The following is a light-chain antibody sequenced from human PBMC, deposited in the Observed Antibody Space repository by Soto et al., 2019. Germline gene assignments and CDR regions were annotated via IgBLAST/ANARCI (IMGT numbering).Light chain of an antibody. Sequence: EIVLSQPPATLSVSPGDRVTLSRRASQSVDINLAWYQLKRGRAPRLLIHGASTRATDMPGRFSGSGSGTEFTLTISSLQSEDFAVYYCQQYGSSRWTFGQGTKVDIK. CDR2: GAS. J-gene: IGKJ1*01. V-gene: IGKV3-15*01. CDR1: QSVDIN. CDR3: QQYGSSRWT.